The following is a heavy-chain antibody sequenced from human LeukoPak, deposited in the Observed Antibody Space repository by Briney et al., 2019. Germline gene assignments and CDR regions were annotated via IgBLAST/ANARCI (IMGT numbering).Heavy chain of an antibody. D-gene: IGHD4-17*01. CDR1: GGTFSSYA. CDR2: IIPIFGTA. Sequence: GASVKVSCKASGGTFSSYAISWLRQAPGQGLEWMGGIIPIFGTANYAQKFQGRVTITTDESTSTAYMELSSLRSEDTAVYYCATRGYGDYALDYSGQGTLVTVSS. CDR3: ATRGYGDYALDY. V-gene: IGHV1-69*05. J-gene: IGHJ4*02.